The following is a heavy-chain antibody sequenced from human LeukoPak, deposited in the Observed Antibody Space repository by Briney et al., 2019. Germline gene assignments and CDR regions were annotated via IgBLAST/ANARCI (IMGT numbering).Heavy chain of an antibody. V-gene: IGHV3-23*01. CDR1: GFTFSNFG. CDR2: ISGSGGST. D-gene: IGHD2-21*02. Sequence: GGSLRLSCAASGFTFSNFGMGWVRQAPGKGLECVSPISGSGGSTSYADFVKGRFTISRDNSKNTPYLQMNSLRPEDTAVYYCARDSRVTYYWGQGTLVTVSS. J-gene: IGHJ4*02. CDR3: ARDSRVTYY.